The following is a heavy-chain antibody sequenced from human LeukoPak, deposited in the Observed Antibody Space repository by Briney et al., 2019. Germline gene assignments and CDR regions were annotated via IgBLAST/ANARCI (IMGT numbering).Heavy chain of an antibody. D-gene: IGHD6-13*01. CDR2: IKSKTDGGTT. CDR3: TTIAARLSGDTFDH. V-gene: IGHV3-15*01. CDR1: GFTFSNAW. J-gene: IGHJ4*02. Sequence: NSGGSLRLSCAASGFTFSNAWMSWVRQAPGKGLEWVARIKSKTDGGTTDYAAPVKGRFTISRDDSRNTLYLQMNSLKTKDTAVYYCTTIAARLSGDTFDHWGQGTLVTVSS.